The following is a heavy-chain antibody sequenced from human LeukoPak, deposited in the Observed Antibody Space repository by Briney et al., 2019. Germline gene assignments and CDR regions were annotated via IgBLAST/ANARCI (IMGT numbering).Heavy chain of an antibody. CDR2: ISSSSSTI. CDR1: GFGFSNFW. D-gene: IGHD1-14*01. J-gene: IGHJ5*02. CDR3: SRNPTAYNWFDP. Sequence: GGSLRLSCAASGFGFSNFWMSWVRQAPGRGLEWVSYISSSSSTIYYSDSVKGRFTISRDNAKNSLYLQMNSLRAEDTAVYFCSRNPTAYNWFDPWGQGTLVTVSS. V-gene: IGHV3-48*01.